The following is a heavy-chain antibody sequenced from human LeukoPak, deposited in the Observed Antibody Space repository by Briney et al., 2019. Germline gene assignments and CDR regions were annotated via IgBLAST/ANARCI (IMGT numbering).Heavy chain of an antibody. CDR2: IKQDGSEK. J-gene: IGHJ4*02. CDR1: GFTFSSYW. CDR3: ARDDPSYYDSSGYYGGPIFDY. V-gene: IGHV3-7*01. Sequence: GGSLRLSCAASGFTFSSYWMSWVRQAPGKGLEWVANIKQDGSEKYYVDSVKGRFTISRDNAKNSLYLQMNSLRAEDTAVYYCARDDPSYYDSSGYYGGPIFDYWGQGTLVTVSS. D-gene: IGHD3-22*01.